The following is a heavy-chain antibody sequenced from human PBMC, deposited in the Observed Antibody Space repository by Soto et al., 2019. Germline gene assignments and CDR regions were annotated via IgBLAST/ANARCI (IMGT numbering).Heavy chain of an antibody. D-gene: IGHD6-19*01. CDR1: GYTFTSYG. Sequence: ASVKVSCKASGYTFTSYGISWVRQAPGQGLEWMGWISAYNGNTNYAQKLQGRLTISRDNSKNTLYLQMDSLSVEDTAVYYCSGGWNYFDYWGQGTQVTVSS. V-gene: IGHV1-18*01. CDR3: SGGWNYFDY. CDR2: ISAYNGNT. J-gene: IGHJ4*02.